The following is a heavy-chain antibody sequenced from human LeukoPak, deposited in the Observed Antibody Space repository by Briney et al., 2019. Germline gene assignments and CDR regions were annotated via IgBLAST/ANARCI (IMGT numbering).Heavy chain of an antibody. CDR2: ISGSGTTT. Sequence: GGSLRLSCTASGLTFSSYAMSWVRQAPGKGLEWVSGISGSGTTTYYADSVKGRFTISRDKSKNTLFLQMNSLGAEDTAVYYCAKYVGLRRNYHDSSGPPTYFDYWGQGTLVTVSS. CDR3: AKYVGLRRNYHDSSGPPTYFDY. V-gene: IGHV3-23*01. CDR1: GLTFSSYA. D-gene: IGHD3-22*01. J-gene: IGHJ4*02.